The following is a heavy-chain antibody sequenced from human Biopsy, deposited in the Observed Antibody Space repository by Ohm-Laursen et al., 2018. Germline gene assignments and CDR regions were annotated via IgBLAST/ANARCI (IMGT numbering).Heavy chain of an antibody. V-gene: IGHV4-59*12. D-gene: IGHD3-16*01. CDR1: RHPISKYY. CDR3: ARDSRGGHLNTTLITGKNLDS. CDR2: LYYTGST. J-gene: IGHJ4*02. Sequence: PSQTLSLICPLSRHPISKYYWIWIPQSPGKAWECIGYLYYTGSTNYNPSVKSRVTISVDTSQNQFSQKLNSVTAADTAVYFCARDSRGGHLNTTLITGKNLDSWGQGTLVTVSS.